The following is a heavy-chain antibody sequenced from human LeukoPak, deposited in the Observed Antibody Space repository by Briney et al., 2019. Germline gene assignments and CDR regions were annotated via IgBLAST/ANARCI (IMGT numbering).Heavy chain of an antibody. V-gene: IGHV4-61*01. Sequence: PSETLSLTCTVSGGSVSSGSYYWSWIRQPPGKGLEWIGYIYYTGSTYYNPSLKSRVTISVDTSKNLFSLKLSSVTAADTAVYYCARVPFYSSGSYYFDYWGQGTLVTVSS. CDR2: IYYTGST. CDR1: GGSVSSGSYY. CDR3: ARVPFYSSGSYYFDY. J-gene: IGHJ4*02. D-gene: IGHD6-19*01.